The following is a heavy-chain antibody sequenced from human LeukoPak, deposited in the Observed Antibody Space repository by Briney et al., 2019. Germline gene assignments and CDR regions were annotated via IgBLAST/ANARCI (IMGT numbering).Heavy chain of an antibody. V-gene: IGHV4-34*01. J-gene: IGHJ4*02. CDR3: ARGPPRVGGSIYFDY. CDR2: INHSGST. CDR1: GGSFSGYY. D-gene: IGHD2-15*01. Sequence: TSETLSLTCAVYGGSFSGYYWSWIRQPPGKGLEWIGEINHSGSTNYNPSLKSRVTISVDTSKNQFSLKLSSVTAADTAVYYCARGPPRVGGSIYFDYWGQGTLVTVSS.